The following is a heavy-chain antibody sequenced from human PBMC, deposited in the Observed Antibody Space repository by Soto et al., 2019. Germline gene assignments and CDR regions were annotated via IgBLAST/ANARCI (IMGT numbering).Heavy chain of an antibody. CDR3: ARDRDSPRAAAGDF. J-gene: IGHJ4*02. CDR2: IWYDGSNK. CDR1: GFTFSSYG. V-gene: IGHV3-33*01. Sequence: QVQLVESGGGVVQPGRSLRLSCAASGFTFSSYGMHWVRQAPGKGLEWVAVIWYDGSNKYYADSVKGRFTISRDNSKNTRYVQMNTLRAEDTDVYDCARDRDSPRAAAGDFWGQGTLVTVSS. D-gene: IGHD6-13*01.